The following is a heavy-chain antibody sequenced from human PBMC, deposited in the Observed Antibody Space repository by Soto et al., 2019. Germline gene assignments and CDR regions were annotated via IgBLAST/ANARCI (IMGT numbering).Heavy chain of an antibody. CDR2: IYYSGST. CDR1: GGSISIGGYY. D-gene: IGHD6-6*01. J-gene: IGHJ4*02. Sequence: SETLSLTCTVSGGSISIGGYYWSCIRQHPGKGLEWIGYIYYSGSTYYNSSLKSRVTISVDTSKTQFSLKLSSVTAADTAVYYCARANRGISSRNYFDYWGPGTLVTVSS. CDR3: ARANRGISSRNYFDY. V-gene: IGHV4-31*03.